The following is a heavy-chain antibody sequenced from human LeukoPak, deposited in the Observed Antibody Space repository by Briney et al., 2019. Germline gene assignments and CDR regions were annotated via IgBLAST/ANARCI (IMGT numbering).Heavy chain of an antibody. V-gene: IGHV1-2*02. J-gene: IGHJ4*02. CDR3: ARDQVGAARFDS. CDR1: GYIFSGYY. D-gene: IGHD2-15*01. CDR2: INPNSGDT. Sequence: ASVKVSCKASGYIFSGYYMHWVRQAPGQGLEWMGWINPNSGDTNYAQKLQGRVTMTRDTSISTAYMEMSRLRSDDTAVYYCARDQVGAARFDSWGQGTLVTVSP.